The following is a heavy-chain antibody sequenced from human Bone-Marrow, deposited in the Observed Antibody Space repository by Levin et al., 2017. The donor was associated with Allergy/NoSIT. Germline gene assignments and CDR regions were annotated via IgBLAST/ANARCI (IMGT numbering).Heavy chain of an antibody. CDR1: GFILSSHS. Sequence: GGSLRLSCAASGFILSSHSMNWVRQAPGKGLEWISYISSSSSTIYYADSVKGRFTISRDNAKNSLYLQMNSLRAEDTAVYYCARGRPYYFDYWGQGTLVTVSS. CDR3: ARGRPYYFDY. V-gene: IGHV3-48*01. CDR2: ISSSSSTI. J-gene: IGHJ4*02.